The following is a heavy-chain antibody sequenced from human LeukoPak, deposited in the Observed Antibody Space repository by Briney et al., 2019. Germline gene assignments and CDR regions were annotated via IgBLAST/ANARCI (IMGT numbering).Heavy chain of an antibody. CDR3: ARDCSGGSCYLDY. CDR1: GFTFSGYE. J-gene: IGHJ4*02. V-gene: IGHV3-48*03. Sequence: PGGSLRLSCAASGFTFSGYEMNWVRQAPGKGLEWVSYISGKGGVIYYGESVKGRFTISRDDAKNSLFLQTNSLRDEDTAVYYCARDCSGGSCYLDYWGQGTLVTVSS. CDR2: ISGKGGVI. D-gene: IGHD2-15*01.